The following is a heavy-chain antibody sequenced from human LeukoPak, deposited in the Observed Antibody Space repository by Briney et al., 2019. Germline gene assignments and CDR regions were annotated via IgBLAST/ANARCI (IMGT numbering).Heavy chain of an antibody. CDR3: ARANYYDSSGYSRGVFDI. D-gene: IGHD3-22*01. CDR2: IFHSGST. Sequence: SETLSLTCAVYGGSFSGYYWSWIRQPPGKGLEWIGSIFHSGSTYYNVSLKSRVTISVDTSKNQFSLKLSSVTAADTAMYYCARANYYDSSGYSRGVFDIWGQGTMVTVSS. CDR1: GGSFSGYY. V-gene: IGHV4-34*12. J-gene: IGHJ3*02.